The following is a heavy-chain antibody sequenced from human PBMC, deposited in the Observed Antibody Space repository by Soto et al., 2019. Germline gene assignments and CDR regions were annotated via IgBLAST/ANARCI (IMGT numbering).Heavy chain of an antibody. CDR2: IKQDGSEK. V-gene: IGHV3-7*01. Sequence: GGSLRLSCAASGFTFSSYWMSWVRQAPGKGLEWVANIKQDGSEKYYVDSVKGRFTISRDNAKNSLYLQMNSLRVEDTAVYYCARDRYYYGSGRNHDAFDIWGQGTMVTVSS. D-gene: IGHD3-10*01. CDR1: GFTFSSYW. J-gene: IGHJ3*02. CDR3: ARDRYYYGSGRNHDAFDI.